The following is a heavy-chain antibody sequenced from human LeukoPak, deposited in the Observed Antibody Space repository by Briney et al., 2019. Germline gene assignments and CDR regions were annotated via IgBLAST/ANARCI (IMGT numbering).Heavy chain of an antibody. CDR1: GDPISSYY. J-gene: IGHJ1*01. D-gene: IGHD6-19*01. V-gene: IGHV4-4*07. Sequence: SETLSLTCTVSGDPISSYYWSWVRQPAGKGLEWIGRIYTSGTTNYNSSLKSRLTMSVDTSKDQFSLKLSSVTAADTAVYYCARLGSSGSAQYFQDWGQGTLVTVSS. CDR2: IYTSGTT. CDR3: ARLGSSGSAQYFQD.